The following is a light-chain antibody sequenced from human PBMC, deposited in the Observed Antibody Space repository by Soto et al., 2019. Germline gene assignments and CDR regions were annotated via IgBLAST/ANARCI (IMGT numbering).Light chain of an antibody. V-gene: IGLV2-14*03. CDR2: DVS. CDR1: SSDVGGYNF. J-gene: IGLJ2*01. Sequence: QSALTQPASVSESPGQSITISCTGTSSDVGGYNFVSWYQHHPGKAPKLMIYDVSDRPSGVPNRFSGSKSGNTASLTISGLQAEDEADYYCSSYTSSSTPVVFGGGTKLTVL. CDR3: SSYTSSSTPVV.